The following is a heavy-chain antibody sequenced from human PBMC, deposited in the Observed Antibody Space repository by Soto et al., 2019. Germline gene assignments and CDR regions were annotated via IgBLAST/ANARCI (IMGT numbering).Heavy chain of an antibody. CDR1: GFTVSSNY. D-gene: IGHD3-3*01. CDR2: IYSGGST. J-gene: IGHJ6*02. Sequence: TGGSLRLSCAASGFTVSSNYMSWVRQAPGKGLEWVSVIYSGGSTYYADSVKGRFTISRDNSKNTLYLQMNSLRAEDTAVYYCARDTTYYDFWSGYYPPYGMDVWGQGTTVTVS. V-gene: IGHV3-53*01. CDR3: ARDTTYYDFWSGYYPPYGMDV.